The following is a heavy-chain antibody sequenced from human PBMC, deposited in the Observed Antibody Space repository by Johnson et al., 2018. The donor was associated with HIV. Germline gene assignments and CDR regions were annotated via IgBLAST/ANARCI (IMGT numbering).Heavy chain of an antibody. Sequence: QVQVVESGGGVVQPGRSLRLSCAASGFTFSSYGMHWVRQAPGKGLEWVAVISYDGSNKYYVDSVKGRFTISRDNTKNLLYLQMKSLIAEDTAVYYCARGLWLTPDVFDVWGQGTMVTVSS. CDR1: GFTFSSYG. CDR3: ARGLWLTPDVFDV. V-gene: IGHV3-30*03. D-gene: IGHD6-19*01. J-gene: IGHJ3*01. CDR2: ISYDGSNK.